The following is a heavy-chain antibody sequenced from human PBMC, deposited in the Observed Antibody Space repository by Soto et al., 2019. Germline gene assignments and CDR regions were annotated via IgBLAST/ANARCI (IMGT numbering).Heavy chain of an antibody. Sequence: QVQLVESGGGVVQPGRSLRLSCVASGFTFSSYGMHWVRQAPGKGLEWVAVIWYDGSNKYYADSLKGRFTISRDNSKNTLYLQMNSLRAEDKAVYYCANQGSYSRSFDYWGQGTLVTVSS. V-gene: IGHV3-33*06. CDR3: ANQGSYSRSFDY. CDR2: IWYDGSNK. CDR1: GFTFSSYG. D-gene: IGHD3-10*01. J-gene: IGHJ4*02.